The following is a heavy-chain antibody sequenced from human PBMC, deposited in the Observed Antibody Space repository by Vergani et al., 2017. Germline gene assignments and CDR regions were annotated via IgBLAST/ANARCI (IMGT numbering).Heavy chain of an antibody. J-gene: IGHJ4*02. CDR2: ISFDGTNE. D-gene: IGHD2-2*02. CDR3: VRDRGRCAGGRCYTEAWDY. Sequence: QVQLVESGGNVVQSGTSLRLSCVVSGFALNRHAMYWVRQAPGKGLEWVVGISFDGTNEYYPDLVKGRFTISRDIAKNTLYLQVRSLRLEDTGVYHCVRDRGRCAGGRCYTEAWDYWGQGTPVTVSS. CDR1: GFALNRHA. V-gene: IGHV3-30-3*01.